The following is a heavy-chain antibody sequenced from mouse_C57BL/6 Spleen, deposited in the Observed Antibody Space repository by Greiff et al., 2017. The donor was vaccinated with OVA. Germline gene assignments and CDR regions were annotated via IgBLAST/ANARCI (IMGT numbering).Heavy chain of an antibody. Sequence: EVKLMESGAELVRPGASVKLSCTASGFNIKDYYMHWVKQRPEQGLEWIGRIDPEDGDTEYAPKFQGKATMTADTSSNTAYLPLSSLTSEDTAVYYCTTATVVDYAMDYWGQGTSVTVSS. D-gene: IGHD1-1*01. V-gene: IGHV14-1*01. CDR3: TTATVVDYAMDY. CDR1: GFNIKDYY. CDR2: IDPEDGDT. J-gene: IGHJ4*01.